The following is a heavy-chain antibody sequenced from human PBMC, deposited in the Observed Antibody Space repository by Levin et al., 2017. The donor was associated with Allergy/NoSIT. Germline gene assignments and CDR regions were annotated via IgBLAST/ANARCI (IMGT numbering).Heavy chain of an antibody. D-gene: IGHD3-22*01. CDR2: ISSSSSTI. J-gene: IGHJ4*02. CDR1: GFTFSSYS. Sequence: PGGSLRLSCAASGFTFSSYSMNWVRQAPGKGLEWVSYISSSSSTIYYADSVKGRFTISRDNAKNSLYLQMNSLRAEDTAVYYCARGFHSITMIVVAVDYWGQGTLVTVSS. V-gene: IGHV3-48*01. CDR3: ARGFHSITMIVVAVDY.